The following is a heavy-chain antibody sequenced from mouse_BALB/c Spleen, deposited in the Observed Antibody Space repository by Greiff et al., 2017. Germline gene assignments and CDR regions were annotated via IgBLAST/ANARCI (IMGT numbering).Heavy chain of an antibody. CDR3: ARVGDYDWFAY. D-gene: IGHD2-4*01. CDR2: ISDGGSYT. V-gene: IGHV5-4*02. Sequence: DVMLVESGGGLVKPGGSLKLSCAASGFTFSDYYMYWVRQTPEKRLEWVATISDGGSYTYYPDSVKGRFTISRDNAKNNLYLQMSSLKSEDTAMYYCARVGDYDWFAYWGQGTLVTVSA. CDR1: GFTFSDYY. J-gene: IGHJ3*01.